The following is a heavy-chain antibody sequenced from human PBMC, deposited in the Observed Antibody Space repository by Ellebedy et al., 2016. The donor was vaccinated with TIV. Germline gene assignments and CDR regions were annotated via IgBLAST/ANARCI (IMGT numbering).Heavy chain of an antibody. J-gene: IGHJ4*02. Sequence: GSLRLSCTVSGGSISSYYWSWIRQPPGKGLEWIGYIYYSGSTNYNPSLKSRVAISVDTSKNQFSLKLSSVTAADTAVYYCARDYYGSGSYYGSTKTYYFDYWGQGTLVTVSS. CDR1: GGSISSYY. CDR3: ARDYYGSGSYYGSTKTYYFDY. CDR2: IYYSGST. D-gene: IGHD3-10*01. V-gene: IGHV4-59*12.